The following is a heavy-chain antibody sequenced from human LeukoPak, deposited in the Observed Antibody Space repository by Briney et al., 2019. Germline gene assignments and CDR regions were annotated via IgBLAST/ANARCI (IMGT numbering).Heavy chain of an antibody. J-gene: IGHJ4*02. V-gene: IGHV3-23*01. D-gene: IGHD5-12*01. CDR2: ISGSGGST. CDR1: GFTFSSYA. Sequence: PGGSLRLSCAASGFTFSSYAMSWVRQAPGKGLEWVSAISGSGGSTYYADSVKGRFTISRGNSKNTLYLQMNSLRAEDTAVYYCAKDPLIDIVATPDYWGQGTLVTVSS. CDR3: AKDPLIDIVATPDY.